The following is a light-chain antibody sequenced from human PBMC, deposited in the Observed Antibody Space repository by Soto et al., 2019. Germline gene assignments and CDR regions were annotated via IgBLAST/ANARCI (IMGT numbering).Light chain of an antibody. J-gene: IGKJ4*01. CDR3: QQRDSWPLT. Sequence: ENVLTQSPATLSLSPGEGATLSCRASESVGSDLAWYQQKPGQPPRLLIYDVSGRATGGPARFSGSGSGTDFTLTISSLEPEDFADYYCQQRDSWPLTFGGGTKVEIK. CDR1: ESVGSD. CDR2: DVS. V-gene: IGKV3-11*01.